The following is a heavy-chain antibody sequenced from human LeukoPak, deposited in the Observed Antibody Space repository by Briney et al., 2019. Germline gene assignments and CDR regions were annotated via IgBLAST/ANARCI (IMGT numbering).Heavy chain of an antibody. D-gene: IGHD3-22*01. CDR1: GFTFSRYA. CDR2: VGGSGDTT. CDR3: GKDRPYDYDDSTASFDY. V-gene: IGHV3-23*01. Sequence: GGSLRLSCAASGFTFSRYAMTWVRQAPGKGLEWVSTVGGSGDTTYYTDSVKGRFTISRDNSKNTLFLHMNSLRAEDTAVYYCGKDRPYDYDDSTASFDYWGQGTLVTVST. J-gene: IGHJ4*02.